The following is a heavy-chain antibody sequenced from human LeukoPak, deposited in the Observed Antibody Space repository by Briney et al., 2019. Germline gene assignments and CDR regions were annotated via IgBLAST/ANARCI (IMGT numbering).Heavy chain of an antibody. D-gene: IGHD1-26*01. CDR3: ARSLVVGATYPYH. V-gene: IGHV3-48*03. Sequence: GGSLRLSCAASGFTFSTYEMNWVRQAPGKGLEWVSFISSRSGSTIYYADSVKGRFTISRDNAKNSLYLQLNSLRAEDTAVYYCARSLVVGATYPYHWGQGTLVTVSS. CDR1: GFTFSTYE. J-gene: IGHJ5*02. CDR2: ISSRSGSTI.